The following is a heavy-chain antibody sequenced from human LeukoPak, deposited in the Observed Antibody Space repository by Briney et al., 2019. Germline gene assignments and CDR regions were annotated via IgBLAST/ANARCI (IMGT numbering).Heavy chain of an antibody. D-gene: IGHD3-22*01. CDR2: IIPILGIA. V-gene: IGHV1-69*04. CDR1: GGTFSSYA. J-gene: IGHJ4*02. Sequence: ASVEVSCKASGGTFSSYAISWVRQAPGQGLEWMGRIIPILGIANYAQKFQGRVTITADKSTSTAYMELSSLRSEDTAVYYCARASGGSSGYYPPHFDYWGQGTLVTVSS. CDR3: ARASGGSSGYYPPHFDY.